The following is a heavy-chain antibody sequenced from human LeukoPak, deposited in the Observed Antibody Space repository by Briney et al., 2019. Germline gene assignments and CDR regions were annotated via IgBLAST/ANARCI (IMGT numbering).Heavy chain of an antibody. D-gene: IGHD6-6*01. CDR3: ARESGSSRFFDY. V-gene: IGHV3-74*01. Sequence: PGGSLRLSCAASGFTFSSHWMHWVRQAPGEGLVWVSRVYNDGSTTNYADSVKGRFTISRDNAKNTLYLQMNSLRAEDMAVYYCARESGSSRFFDYWSQGTLVTVSS. J-gene: IGHJ4*02. CDR2: VYNDGSTT. CDR1: GFTFSSHW.